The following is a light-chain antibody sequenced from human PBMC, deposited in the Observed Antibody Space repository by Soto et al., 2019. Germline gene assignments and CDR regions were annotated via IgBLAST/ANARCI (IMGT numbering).Light chain of an antibody. Sequence: DIQVTQSPSTLSASVGDRVTITCRASQSISSWLAWYQQKPGKAPKLLIYDASSLESGVPSRFSGSGSGTEFTLTISSPQPDDFATYYCQQYNSYSWTFGQGTKV. V-gene: IGKV1-5*01. J-gene: IGKJ1*01. CDR1: QSISSW. CDR3: QQYNSYSWT. CDR2: DAS.